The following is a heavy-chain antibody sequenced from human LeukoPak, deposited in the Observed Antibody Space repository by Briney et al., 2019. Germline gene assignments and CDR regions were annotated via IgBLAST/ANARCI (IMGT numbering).Heavy chain of an antibody. Sequence: PGGSLRLSCAASGFTFSSYWMSWVRQAPGKGLEWVANIKQDGSEKYYVDSVKGRFTISRDNAKNSLYLQMNSLRAEDTAVYYCARDGDAYGSGSYHGPYYFDYWGQGTLVTVSS. CDR1: GFTFSSYW. D-gene: IGHD3-10*01. V-gene: IGHV3-7*01. CDR2: IKQDGSEK. J-gene: IGHJ4*02. CDR3: ARDGDAYGSGSYHGPYYFDY.